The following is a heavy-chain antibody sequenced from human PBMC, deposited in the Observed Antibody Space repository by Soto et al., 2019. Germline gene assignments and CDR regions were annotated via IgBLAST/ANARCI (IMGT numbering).Heavy chain of an antibody. V-gene: IGHV1-18*01. CDR1: GYTFSTYG. Sequence: ASVKVSCKASGYTFSTYGISWMRQAPGQGLEWMAWISAYNGHTAYAQKVQGRVTMTTDTSTSTAYMELRSLRSDDTAVYYCARTKRYCSGGSCYSRYNWFDPWGQGTLVTV. CDR2: ISAYNGHT. CDR3: ARTKRYCSGGSCYSRYNWFDP. D-gene: IGHD2-15*01. J-gene: IGHJ5*02.